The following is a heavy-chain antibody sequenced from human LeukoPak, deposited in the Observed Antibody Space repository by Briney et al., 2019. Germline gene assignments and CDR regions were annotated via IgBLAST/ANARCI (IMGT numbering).Heavy chain of an antibody. J-gene: IGHJ4*02. CDR1: GFTFSNAW. CDR2: IKSKTDGGTT. Sequence: GGSLRLSCAASGFTFSNAWMSWVRQAPGKGLERVGRIKSKTDGGTTDYAAPVKGRFTISRDDSKNTLYLQMNSLKTEDTAVYYCTTHDFWSGYYNFDYWGQGTLVTVSS. V-gene: IGHV3-15*01. D-gene: IGHD3-3*01. CDR3: TTHDFWSGYYNFDY.